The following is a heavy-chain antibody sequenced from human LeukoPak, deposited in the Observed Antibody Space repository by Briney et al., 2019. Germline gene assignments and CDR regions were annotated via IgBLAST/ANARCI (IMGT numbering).Heavy chain of an antibody. D-gene: IGHD4-23*01. Sequence: EASVKVSCKASGGTFSTYPITWVRQAPGQGLEWMGGIIPMFGTTYSAQKFQDRVTITADESTGTAYMELSSRRSDDTAVYYCARVDGGPFDYWGQGTPVTVSS. CDR3: ARVDGGPFDY. J-gene: IGHJ4*02. CDR2: IIPMFGTT. CDR1: GGTFSTYP. V-gene: IGHV1-69*13.